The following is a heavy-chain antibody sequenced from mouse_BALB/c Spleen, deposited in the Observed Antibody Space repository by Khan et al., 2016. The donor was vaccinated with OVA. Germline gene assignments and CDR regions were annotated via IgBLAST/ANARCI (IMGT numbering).Heavy chain of an antibody. J-gene: IGHJ4*01. V-gene: IGHV2-6-4*01. Sequence: QVQLKQSGPGLVAPSQSLSITCTVSGFSLSRYNIHWVRQPPGKGLEWLGMIWGGGGTDYNSTLTSRLSIRKDNSKSQVLLKMNSLQIDDTAMYYCARAYYRYDGYYAMDYWGQGTSVTVSS. CDR3: ARAYYRYDGYYAMDY. CDR2: IWGGGGT. CDR1: GFSLSRYN. D-gene: IGHD2-14*01.